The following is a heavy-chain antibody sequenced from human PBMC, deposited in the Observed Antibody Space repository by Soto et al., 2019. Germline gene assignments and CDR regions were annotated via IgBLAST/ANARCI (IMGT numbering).Heavy chain of an antibody. V-gene: IGHV1-69*06. CDR2: IIPIFGTA. Sequence: SVKVSCKASGGTFSSYAISWVRQAPGQGLEWMGGIIPIFGTANYAQKFQGRVTITADKSTSTAYMELSSLRSEDTAVYYCAREGCTNGVCSSGMDVWGQGTTVTVSS. J-gene: IGHJ6*02. CDR3: AREGCTNGVCSSGMDV. D-gene: IGHD2-8*01. CDR1: GGTFSSYA.